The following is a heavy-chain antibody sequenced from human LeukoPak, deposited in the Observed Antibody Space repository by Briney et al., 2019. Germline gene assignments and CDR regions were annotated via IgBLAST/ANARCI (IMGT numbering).Heavy chain of an antibody. J-gene: IGHJ4*02. CDR1: GYTFTSYG. Sequence: ASVKVSCKASGYTFTSYGISWVRQAPGQGLEWMGWISAYNGKTNYAQKLQGRVTMTTDTSTSTAYMELRSLRSDDTAVYYCARDALGTMVRGVGLFDYWGQGTLVTVSS. CDR2: ISAYNGKT. V-gene: IGHV1-18*01. CDR3: ARDALGTMVRGVGLFDY. D-gene: IGHD3-10*01.